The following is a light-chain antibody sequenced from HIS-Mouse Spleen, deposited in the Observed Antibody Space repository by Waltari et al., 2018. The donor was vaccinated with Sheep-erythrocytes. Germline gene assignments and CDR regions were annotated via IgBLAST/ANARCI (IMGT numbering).Light chain of an antibody. CDR3: LQDYNYPYT. J-gene: IGKJ2*01. CDR1: QGMRND. CDR2: AAS. Sequence: AIQMTQSPSSLSASVGYRVTITCRASQGMRNDLGWYQQKPGKAPKLLIYAASSLQSGVPSRFSGSGSGTDFTLTISSLQPEDFATYYCLQDYNYPYTFGQGTKLEIK. V-gene: IGKV1-6*01.